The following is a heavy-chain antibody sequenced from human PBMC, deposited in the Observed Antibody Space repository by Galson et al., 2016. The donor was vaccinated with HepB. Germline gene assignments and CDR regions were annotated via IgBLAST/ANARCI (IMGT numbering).Heavy chain of an antibody. CDR2: IDWDDDK. J-gene: IGHJ4*02. Sequence: PALVKPTQTLTLTCTFSGFSLSTTGVRVSWIRQSPGKALEWLARIDWDDDKFYSASLTTRLTISKDTSKNQVVLTMTNMDPVDTATYYCHYYGTSGYQGGVDYGGQGTLVTVSS. CDR3: HYYGTSGYQGGVDY. V-gene: IGHV2-70*04. D-gene: IGHD3-22*01. CDR1: GFSLSTTGVR.